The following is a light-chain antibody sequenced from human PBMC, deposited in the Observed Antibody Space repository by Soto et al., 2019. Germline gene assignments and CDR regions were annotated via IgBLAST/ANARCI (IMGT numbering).Light chain of an antibody. CDR3: SSYAGSKGV. Sequence: QSVLTQPPSASGSPGQSVTISCTGTSSDVGGYNYVSWYQQHPGKAPKLMIYEVSKRPSGVPDRFSGSKSGNTASLTVSGLQAEDEADYYCSSYAGSKGVFGGGTKVNVL. CDR2: EVS. V-gene: IGLV2-8*01. J-gene: IGLJ2*01. CDR1: SSDVGGYNY.